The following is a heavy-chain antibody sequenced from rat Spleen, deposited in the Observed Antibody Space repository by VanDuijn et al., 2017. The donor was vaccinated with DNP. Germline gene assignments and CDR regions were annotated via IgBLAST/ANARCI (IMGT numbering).Heavy chain of an antibody. Sequence: EVQLVESGGGLVQPGRSLKLSCAASGFTFSDYYMAWVRQAPKKGLEWVASISYEGSSTYFGDSVKGRFTISRDNAKNTLYLQMNSLRSEDTATYYCAKDMGRGFDYWGQGVMVTVSS. CDR3: AKDMGRGFDY. J-gene: IGHJ2*01. D-gene: IGHD1-4*01. CDR1: GFTFSDYY. V-gene: IGHV5-22*01. CDR2: ISYEGSST.